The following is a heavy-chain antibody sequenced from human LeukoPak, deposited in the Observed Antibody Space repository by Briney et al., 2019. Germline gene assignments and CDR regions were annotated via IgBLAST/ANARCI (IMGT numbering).Heavy chain of an antibody. J-gene: IGHJ4*02. Sequence: GGSLGLSCAASGFTFSSYAMSWVRQAPGKGLEWVSGISGSGGSTYYADSVKGRFTISRDNSKNTLYLQMNSLRAEDTAAYYCAKDRRYSGYDYDYWGQGTLVTVSS. CDR3: AKDRRYSGYDYDY. CDR2: ISGSGGST. CDR1: GFTFSSYA. D-gene: IGHD5-12*01. V-gene: IGHV3-23*01.